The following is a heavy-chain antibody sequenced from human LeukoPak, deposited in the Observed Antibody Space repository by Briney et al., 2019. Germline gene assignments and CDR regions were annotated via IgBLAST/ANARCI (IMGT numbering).Heavy chain of an antibody. Sequence: ASVKVSCKASGYTFSTYSIRWVRQAPAQRLEWMGWINGDTGNTMYSQKFQGRVTFTRDTGASTAYMEVSSLRSEDTALYYCARSSNIPFDYWGQGTLVTVSS. CDR3: ARSSNIPFDY. V-gene: IGHV1-3*01. CDR2: INGDTGNT. CDR1: GYTFSTYS. D-gene: IGHD2/OR15-2a*01. J-gene: IGHJ4*02.